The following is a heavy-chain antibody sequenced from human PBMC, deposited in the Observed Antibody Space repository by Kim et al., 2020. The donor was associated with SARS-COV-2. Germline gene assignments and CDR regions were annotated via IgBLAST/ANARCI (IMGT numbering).Heavy chain of an antibody. CDR3: TTDLPQEPPATVKQRNSRRRYDY. J-gene: IGHJ4*02. V-gene: IGHV3-15*01. D-gene: IGHD4-17*01. Sequence: GGSLRLSCAASGFTFSNAWMSWVRQAPGKGLEWVGRIKSKTDGGTTDYAAPVKGRFTISRDDSKNTLYLQMNSLKTEDTAVYYCTTDLPQEPPATVKQRNSRRRYDYWGQGTLVTVSS. CDR1: GFTFSNAW. CDR2: IKSKTDGGTT.